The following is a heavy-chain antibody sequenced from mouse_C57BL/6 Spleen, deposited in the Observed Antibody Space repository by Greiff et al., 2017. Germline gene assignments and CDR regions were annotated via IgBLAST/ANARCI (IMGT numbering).Heavy chain of an antibody. CDR3: ARSFYEKFAY. Sequence: VKLQESGAELVRPGTSVKVSCKASGYAFTNYLIEWVKQRPGQGLEWIGVINPGSGGTNYNEKFKGKATLTADKSSSTAYMQLSSLTSEDSAVYFCARSFYEKFAYWGQGTLVTVSA. CDR2: INPGSGGT. CDR1: GYAFTNYL. V-gene: IGHV1-54*01. J-gene: IGHJ3*01. D-gene: IGHD1-1*01.